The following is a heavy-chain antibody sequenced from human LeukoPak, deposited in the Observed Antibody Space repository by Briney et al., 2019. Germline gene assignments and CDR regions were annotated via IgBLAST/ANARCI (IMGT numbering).Heavy chain of an antibody. Sequence: PSETLSLTCTVSGASISSYYWSWIRHPPGEGLEWIVYIYYSGSTNYNPSLKSRVTISVDTSKNQFSLKLSSVTAADTAVYYCARQDSSRENLFDYWGQGTLVTVSS. D-gene: IGHD6-19*01. CDR1: GASISSYY. V-gene: IGHV4-59*08. J-gene: IGHJ4*02. CDR3: ARQDSSRENLFDY. CDR2: IYYSGST.